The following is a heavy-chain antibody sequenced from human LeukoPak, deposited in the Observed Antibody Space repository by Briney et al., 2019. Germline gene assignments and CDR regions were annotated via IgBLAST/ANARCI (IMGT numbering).Heavy chain of an antibody. V-gene: IGHV4-34*01. CDR2: INHSGST. Sequence: SETLSLTCAVYGGSSSGYYWSWIRQPPGKGLEWVGEINHSGSTNYNPCRKSRVTISVDTSKNQFSLKLSSVTAADTAVYYCARDSGPTLKNAFDIWGQGTMVTVSS. CDR3: ARDSGPTLKNAFDI. CDR1: GGSSSGYY. D-gene: IGHD1-26*01. J-gene: IGHJ3*02.